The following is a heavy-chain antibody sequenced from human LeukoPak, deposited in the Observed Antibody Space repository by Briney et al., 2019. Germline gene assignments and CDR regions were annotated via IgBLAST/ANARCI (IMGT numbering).Heavy chain of an antibody. CDR1: GGTFSSYA. CDR2: IIPIFGTA. J-gene: IGHJ5*02. Sequence: GASVKVSCKASGGTFSSYAISWVRQAPGQGLEWMGRIIPIFGTANYAQKFQGRVTITTDESTSTAYMELSSLRSEDTAVYSCARENYRRGNWFDPWGQGTLVTVSS. CDR3: ARENYRRGNWFDP. V-gene: IGHV1-69*05. D-gene: IGHD4-11*01.